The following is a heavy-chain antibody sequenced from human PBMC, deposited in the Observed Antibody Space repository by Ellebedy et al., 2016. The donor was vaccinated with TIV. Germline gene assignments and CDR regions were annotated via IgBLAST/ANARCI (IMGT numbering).Heavy chain of an antibody. Sequence: GESLKISCAASGFIVSNNYMSWVRQAPGKGVEWVSVMYSGGSTFYTGSVKGRFTISRDISNNTLFLQMDSLRVDDTAVYYCARHDSSGYYYDFWGQGTLVTVSS. CDR3: ARHDSSGYYYDF. CDR1: GFIVSNNY. D-gene: IGHD3-22*01. V-gene: IGHV3-53*01. J-gene: IGHJ4*02. CDR2: MYSGGST.